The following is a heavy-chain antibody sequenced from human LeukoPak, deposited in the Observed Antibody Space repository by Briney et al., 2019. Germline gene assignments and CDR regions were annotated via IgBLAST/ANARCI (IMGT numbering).Heavy chain of an antibody. CDR2: IRGSGDIT. V-gene: IGHV3-23*01. CDR1: GFTFSSYA. CDR3: ANPRIVCTSVSCPGGGFDY. Sequence: PGGSLRLSCAASGFTFSSYAMSWVRQAPGKGLEWVSGIRGSGDITYYADSVKGRFIISRANFKNTLYLQMNSLRAEDTAVYYCANPRIVCTSVSCPGGGFDYWGHGTLGTVPS. D-gene: IGHD2-2*01. J-gene: IGHJ4*01.